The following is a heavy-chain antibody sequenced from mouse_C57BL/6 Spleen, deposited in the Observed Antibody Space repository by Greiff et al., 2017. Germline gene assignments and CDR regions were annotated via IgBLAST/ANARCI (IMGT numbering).Heavy chain of an antibody. CDR2: IWSDGST. J-gene: IGHJ4*01. Sequence: VKLKESGPGLVAPSQSLSITCTVSGFSLTSYGVHWVRQPPGKGLEWLVVIWSDGSTTYNSALKSRLSISKDNTKSQVFLKMNSLQTDDTAMYYCARHYCGSSYAMDYWGQGTSVTVSS. V-gene: IGHV2-6-1*01. CDR1: GFSLTSYG. D-gene: IGHD1-1*01. CDR3: ARHYCGSSYAMDY.